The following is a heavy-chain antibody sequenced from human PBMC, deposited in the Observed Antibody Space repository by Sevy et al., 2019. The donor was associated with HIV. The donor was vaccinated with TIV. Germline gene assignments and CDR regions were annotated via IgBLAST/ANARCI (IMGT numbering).Heavy chain of an antibody. CDR3: ARAGVRGVMRYYYFDY. J-gene: IGHJ4*02. CDR1: GGSISSYY. V-gene: IGHV4-4*07. CDR2: IYTSGST. D-gene: IGHD3-10*01. Sequence: SETLSLTCTVSGGSISSYYWSWIRQPAGKGLEWIGRIYTSGSTNYNPSPKSRVTMSVDTSKNQFSLKLSSVTAADTAVYYCARAGVRGVMRYYYFDYWGQGTLVTVSS.